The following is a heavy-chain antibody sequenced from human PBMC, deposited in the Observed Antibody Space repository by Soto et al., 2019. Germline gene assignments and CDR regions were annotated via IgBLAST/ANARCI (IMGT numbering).Heavy chain of an antibody. CDR1: GYSFTSYW. D-gene: IGHD3-3*01. Sequence: PGESLKISCQGSGYSFTSYWIGWVRQMPGKGLEWMGIIYPGDSDTRYSPSFQGQVTISADKSISTAYLQWSSLKASDTAMYYCARHLNDYDFWSGYYNWFDPWGQGTLVTVSS. CDR3: ARHLNDYDFWSGYYNWFDP. V-gene: IGHV5-51*01. CDR2: IYPGDSDT. J-gene: IGHJ5*02.